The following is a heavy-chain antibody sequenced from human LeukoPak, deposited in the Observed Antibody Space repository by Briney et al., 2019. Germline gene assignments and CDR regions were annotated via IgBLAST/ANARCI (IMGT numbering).Heavy chain of an antibody. CDR1: GVSIRTYY. CDR3: ARGGDYEIDY. Sequence: SETLSLTCTVSGVSIRTYYWNWIRQPPGKGPEWIGYIYRGSTNYNPSFESRVTISVDTSKNRFSLKLSSVTAADTAVYYCARGGDYEIDYWGQGILVTVSS. J-gene: IGHJ4*02. D-gene: IGHD4-17*01. V-gene: IGHV4-59*01. CDR2: IYRGST.